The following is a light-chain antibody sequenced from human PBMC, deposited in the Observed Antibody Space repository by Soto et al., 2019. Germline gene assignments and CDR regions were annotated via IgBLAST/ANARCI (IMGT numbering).Light chain of an antibody. J-gene: IGKJ2*01. CDR1: QSISSTY. Sequence: SVLTQSPGTLSLSPGEGATLSCRTSQSISSTYLAWYQQRPGQAPRLLIYAASSRATGIPDRFSGSGSGTDFTLTISILEPEDFAVYYCQQYFGSLYTFCQGTKLEIK. V-gene: IGKV3-20*01. CDR3: QQYFGSLYT. CDR2: AAS.